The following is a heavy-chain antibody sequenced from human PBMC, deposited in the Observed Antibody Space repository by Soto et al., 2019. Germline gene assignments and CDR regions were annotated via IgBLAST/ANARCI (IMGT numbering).Heavy chain of an antibody. D-gene: IGHD1-26*01. CDR2: IYHSGST. Sequence: QLQLQESGSGLVKPSQTLSLTCAVSGGSISSGGYSWIWIRQPPGKGLEWIGYIYHSGSTYYCPSLKSRVTISVDTSKNQFSLKLSSVTAADTAVYYCASRPSGSGFDPWGQGTLVTVSS. J-gene: IGHJ5*02. V-gene: IGHV4-30-2*01. CDR3: ASRPSGSGFDP. CDR1: GGSISSGGYS.